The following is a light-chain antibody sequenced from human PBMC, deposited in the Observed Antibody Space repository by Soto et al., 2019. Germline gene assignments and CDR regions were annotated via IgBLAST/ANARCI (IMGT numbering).Light chain of an antibody. CDR2: DAS. Sequence: DIQMTQAPSTLCASVGDRVTITCRASQSISSWLAWYQQKPGKAPKLLIYDASSLESGVPSRFSGSGSGTEFTLTISGLQPDDFATYYCQQYNTYPWTFGQGTKVDIK. CDR1: QSISSW. J-gene: IGKJ1*01. CDR3: QQYNTYPWT. V-gene: IGKV1-5*01.